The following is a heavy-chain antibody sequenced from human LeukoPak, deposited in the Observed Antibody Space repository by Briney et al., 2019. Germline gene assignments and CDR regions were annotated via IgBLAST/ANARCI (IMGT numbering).Heavy chain of an antibody. CDR3: AKTVRRMTTVTPVDY. J-gene: IGHJ4*02. D-gene: IGHD4-11*01. V-gene: IGHV3-23*01. CDR2: ISGSGGST. CDR1: GFTFSSYA. Sequence: GGSLRLSCAASGFTFSSYAVSWVRQAPGKGLDWVSAISGSGGSTYYADSVKGRFTISRDNSKNTLYLQMNSLRAEDTAVYYCAKTVRRMTTVTPVDYWGQGTLVTVSS.